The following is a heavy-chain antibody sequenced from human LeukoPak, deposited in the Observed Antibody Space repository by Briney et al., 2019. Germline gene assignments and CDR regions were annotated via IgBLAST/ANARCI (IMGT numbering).Heavy chain of an antibody. CDR3: AKGGGYEAQYYYYYLDV. CDR1: GFTFDDYA. V-gene: IGHV3-43D*03. CDR2: ISWDGGST. Sequence: GGSLRLSCAASGFTFDDYAMHWVRQAPGKGLEWVSPISWDGGSTYYADSVKGRFTISRDNSKNSLYLQMNSLRAEDTAVYYCAKGGGYEAQYYYYYLDVWGKGTTVTISS. J-gene: IGHJ6*03. D-gene: IGHD5-12*01.